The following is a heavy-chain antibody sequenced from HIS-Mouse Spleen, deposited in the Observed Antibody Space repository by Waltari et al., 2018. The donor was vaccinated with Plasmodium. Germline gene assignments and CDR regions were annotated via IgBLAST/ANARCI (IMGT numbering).Heavy chain of an antibody. V-gene: IGHV1-2*02. CDR3: ARVLGYKAAAGTFVEYFQH. CDR2: INPNSGGT. J-gene: IGHJ1*01. Sequence: QVQLVSSGAEVKKPGASVKVSCKASGYTFTGYYLHLVRQAPAQGLEWMGWINPNSGGTNYAQKFQGRVTMTRDTSISTAYMELSRLRSDDTAVYYCARVLGYKAAAGTFVEYFQHWGQGTLVTVSS. CDR1: GYTFTGYY. D-gene: IGHD6-13*01.